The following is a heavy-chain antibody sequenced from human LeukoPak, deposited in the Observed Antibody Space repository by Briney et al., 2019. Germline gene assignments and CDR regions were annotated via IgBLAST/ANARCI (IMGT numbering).Heavy chain of an antibody. CDR2: IIPMFGTA. J-gene: IGHJ4*02. V-gene: IGHV1-69*06. Sequence: SVKVSCKASGGTFSSYAIRWVRQAPGQGLEWMGGIIPMFGTADYAQKLQGRVTITADKSTSTAYMELRSLRSDDTAVYYCARDLKRGYSSGRYSWGTGSSNDYWGQGTLVTVSS. CDR1: GGTFSSYA. D-gene: IGHD6-19*01. CDR3: ARDLKRGYSSGRYSWGTGSSNDY.